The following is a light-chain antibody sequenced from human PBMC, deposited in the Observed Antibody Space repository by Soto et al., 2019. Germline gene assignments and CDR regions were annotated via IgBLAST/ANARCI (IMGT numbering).Light chain of an antibody. V-gene: IGLV1-44*01. CDR1: SSNIGSNT. CDR2: SNN. J-gene: IGLJ1*01. CDR3: AAWDDSLNGYI. Sequence: VLTQPPSASGTPGQRVTISCSGSSSNIGSNTVNWYQQLPGTAPKLLIYSNNQRPSGVPDRFSGSKSGTSASLAISGLQSEDEADYYCAAWDDSLNGYIYGPAPKVTVL.